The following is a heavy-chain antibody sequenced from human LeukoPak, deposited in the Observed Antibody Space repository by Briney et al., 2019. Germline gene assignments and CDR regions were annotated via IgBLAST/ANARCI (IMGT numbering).Heavy chain of an antibody. CDR1: GFTFSSYA. V-gene: IGHV3-30*14. CDR3: AREADYDILTGYFGYFDY. CDR2: ISYDGINK. D-gene: IGHD3-9*01. Sequence: PGGSLRLSCAASGFTFSSYAMHWVRQAPGKGLDWVAVISYDGINKYYADSVKGRFTISRHNSKNTLYLQMNSLRAEDTAVYYCAREADYDILTGYFGYFDYWGQGTLVTVSS. J-gene: IGHJ4*02.